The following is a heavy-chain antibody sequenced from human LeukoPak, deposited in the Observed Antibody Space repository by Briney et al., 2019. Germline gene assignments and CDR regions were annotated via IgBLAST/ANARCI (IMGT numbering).Heavy chain of an antibody. V-gene: IGHV3-11*01. CDR1: GFTFSAYH. D-gene: IGHD5-12*01. Sequence: GGSLRLSCAASGFTFSAYHMTWIRQAPGKGLEWVSYLSGSGGTIDYADSVKGRFTISRDNAKRSLILQMHSLRVEDTAVYYCARRGSGYGEFDYWGQGTLVTVSS. CDR2: LSGSGGTI. J-gene: IGHJ4*02. CDR3: ARRGSGYGEFDY.